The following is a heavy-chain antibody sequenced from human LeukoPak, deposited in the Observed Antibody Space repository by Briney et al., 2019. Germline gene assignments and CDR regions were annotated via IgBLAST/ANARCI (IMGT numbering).Heavy chain of an antibody. Sequence: SETLSLTCTVSGGSISSYYWSWIRQPPGKGPEWIGYIYYSGSTNYNPSLKSRVTISVDTSKNQFSLKLSSVTAADTAVYYCARSNYYDSSGYSWGAFDIWGQGTMVTVSS. D-gene: IGHD3-22*01. J-gene: IGHJ3*02. CDR2: IYYSGST. V-gene: IGHV4-59*08. CDR1: GGSISSYY. CDR3: ARSNYYDSSGYSWGAFDI.